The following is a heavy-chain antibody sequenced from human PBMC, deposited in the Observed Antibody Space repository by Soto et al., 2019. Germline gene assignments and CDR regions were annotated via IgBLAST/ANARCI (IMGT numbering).Heavy chain of an antibody. V-gene: IGHV4-39*01. J-gene: IGHJ4*02. CDR1: GDSINSDKYY. CDR2: IYYRGNT. D-gene: IGHD3-9*01. Sequence: SSETLSLTCSVSGDSINSDKYYWGWIRQPPGKGLEWIGSIYYRGNTYYNPSLQTRVTISLDKSKSQFSLELNSVTAADSAVYFCARLEGLATISYYFDFWGQGALVTVSS. CDR3: ARLEGLATISYYFDF.